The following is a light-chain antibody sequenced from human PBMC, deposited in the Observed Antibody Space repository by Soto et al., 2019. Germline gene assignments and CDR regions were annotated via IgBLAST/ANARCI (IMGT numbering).Light chain of an antibody. Sequence: EIVLTQSPGTLSLSPGERATLSCRASQSVGSDLVWYQQKPGQTPRLLIYGASSKATGIPDRFTGSGSGTDITLTISRLEPEDVAESYCQQYGWAPLTFGAGTKVEIK. CDR2: GAS. CDR3: QQYGWAPLT. J-gene: IGKJ4*01. CDR1: QSVGSD. V-gene: IGKV3-20*01.